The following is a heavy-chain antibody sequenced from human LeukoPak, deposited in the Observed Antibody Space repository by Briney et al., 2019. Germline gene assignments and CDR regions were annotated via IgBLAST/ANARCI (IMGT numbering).Heavy chain of an antibody. V-gene: IGHV3-23*01. Sequence: PGGSLRLSCAASGLTFSSYAMSWVRQAPGKGLEWVSAISGSGGSTYYADSVKGRFTISRDNSKNTLYLQMNSLRAEDTAVYYCAKFGTVTRYWYFDLWGRGTLVTVSS. CDR1: GLTFSSYA. CDR2: ISGSGGST. D-gene: IGHD4-17*01. CDR3: AKFGTVTRYWYFDL. J-gene: IGHJ2*01.